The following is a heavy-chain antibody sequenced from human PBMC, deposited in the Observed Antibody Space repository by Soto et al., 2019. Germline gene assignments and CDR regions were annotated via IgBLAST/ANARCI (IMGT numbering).Heavy chain of an antibody. D-gene: IGHD5-12*01. V-gene: IGHV4-31*03. Sequence: PSETLSLTCTVSGGSISSGGYYWSWIRQHPGKGLEWIGYIYYSGSTYYNPSLKSRVTISVDTSKNQFSLKLSSVTAADTAVYYCARDTGLRFVHCCYFDYWGQGTLVTVSS. J-gene: IGHJ4*02. CDR2: IYYSGST. CDR3: ARDTGLRFVHCCYFDY. CDR1: GGSISSGGYY.